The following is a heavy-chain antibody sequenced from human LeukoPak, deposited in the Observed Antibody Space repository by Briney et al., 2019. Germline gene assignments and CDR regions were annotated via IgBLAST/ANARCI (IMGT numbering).Heavy chain of an antibody. J-gene: IGHJ6*02. D-gene: IGHD3-10*01. CDR2: IWYDGSNK. Sequence: GGSLRLSCAASGFTFSSYGMHWVRQAPGKGLEWVAVIWYDGSNKYYADSVKGRFTISRDNSKNTLYLQMNSLRAEDTAVYYCARDYYGSGSYYNKPSTYYYYGMDVWGQGTTVTVSS. CDR1: GFTFSSYG. CDR3: ARDYYGSGSYYNKPSTYYYYGMDV. V-gene: IGHV3-33*01.